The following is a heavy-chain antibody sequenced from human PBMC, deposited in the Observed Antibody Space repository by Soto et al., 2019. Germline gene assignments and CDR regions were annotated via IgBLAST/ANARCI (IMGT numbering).Heavy chain of an antibody. CDR3: ARLALLQYFDRAWFDT. Sequence: GGSLRLSCAASGFTFSSYAMHWVRQAPGKGLEWLAVISYDGNNRYYTDSVKGRFTISRDNSKNTLYLQMNSLRAEDTAVYYCARLALLQYFDRAWFDTWGQGTLVTVSS. V-gene: IGHV3-30-3*01. D-gene: IGHD3-9*01. J-gene: IGHJ5*02. CDR1: GFTFSSYA. CDR2: ISYDGNNR.